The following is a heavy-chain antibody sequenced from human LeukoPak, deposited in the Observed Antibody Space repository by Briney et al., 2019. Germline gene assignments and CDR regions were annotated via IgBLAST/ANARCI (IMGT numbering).Heavy chain of an antibody. CDR3: ARGRGYCSGGSCYLDY. CDR1: GGSISSSSYY. D-gene: IGHD2-15*01. V-gene: IGHV4-39*07. J-gene: IGHJ4*02. Sequence: PSETLSLTCIVSGGSISSSSYYWGWIRQPPGKGLEWIGEINHSGSTNYNPSLKSRVTISVDTSKNQFSLKLSSVTAADTAVYYCARGRGYCSGGSCYLDYWGQGTLVTVSS. CDR2: INHSGST.